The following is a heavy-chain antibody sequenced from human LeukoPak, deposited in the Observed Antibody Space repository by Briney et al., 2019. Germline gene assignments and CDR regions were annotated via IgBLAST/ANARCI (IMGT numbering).Heavy chain of an antibody. J-gene: IGHJ4*02. CDR3: ARDRGLPDY. D-gene: IGHD5-18*01. V-gene: IGHV4-61*02. CDR2: IYTSGST. CDR1: GGSISSGSYY. Sequence: PSETLSLTCTVSGGSISSGSYYWSWIRQPAGKGLEWIGRIYTSGSTNYNPSLKSRVTISVDTSKNQFSLKLSSVTAADTAVYYCARDRGLPDYWGQGTLVTVSS.